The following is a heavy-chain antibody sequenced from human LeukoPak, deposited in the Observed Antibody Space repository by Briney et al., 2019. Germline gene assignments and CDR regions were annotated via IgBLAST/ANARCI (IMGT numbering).Heavy chain of an antibody. Sequence: PGGSLRLSCGASGFTFSSYAMHWVRQAPGKGLEWVAVISYDGSNKYYADSVKGRFTISRDNSKNTLYLQMNSLRAEDTAVYYCARDNTVAGDYWGQGTLVTVSS. D-gene: IGHD6-19*01. CDR1: GFTFSSYA. CDR2: ISYDGSNK. J-gene: IGHJ4*02. V-gene: IGHV3-30-3*01. CDR3: ARDNTVAGDY.